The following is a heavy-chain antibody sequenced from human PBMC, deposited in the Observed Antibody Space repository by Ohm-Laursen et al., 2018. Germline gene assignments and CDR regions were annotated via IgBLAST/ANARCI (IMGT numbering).Heavy chain of an antibody. CDR2: IVVGSGNT. D-gene: IGHD5-18*01. V-gene: IGHV1-58*01. Sequence: SSVKVSCNASGFTFTSSAVQWVRQARGQRLEWIGWIVVGSGNTNYAQKFQERVTITRDMSTSTAYMELSSLRSEDTAVYYCAADANVDTAMVTVDYWGQGTLVTVSS. J-gene: IGHJ4*02. CDR1: GFTFTSSA. CDR3: AADANVDTAMVTVDY.